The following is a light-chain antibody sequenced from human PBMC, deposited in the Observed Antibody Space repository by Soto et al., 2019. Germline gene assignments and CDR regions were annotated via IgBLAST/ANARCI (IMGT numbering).Light chain of an antibody. Sequence: QSVLTQPASVSGSPGQTITVSCTRTSSDVGDYSSVSWYQQHPGKAPKLINSDVTSRPSGVSSRFSGSTSGNTASLTISGLQAEDEAYYYCSSYTSTITVAFGGGTKLTVL. CDR2: DVT. CDR3: SSYTSTITVA. CDR1: SSDVGDYSS. J-gene: IGLJ2*01. V-gene: IGLV2-14*01.